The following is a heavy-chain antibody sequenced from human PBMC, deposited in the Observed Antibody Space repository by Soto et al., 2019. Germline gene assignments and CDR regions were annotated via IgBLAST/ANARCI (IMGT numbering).Heavy chain of an antibody. D-gene: IGHD3-9*01. CDR2: ISGDGVTT. V-gene: IGHV3-74*01. CDR3: AREYYGLLTGYYTDY. J-gene: IGHJ4*02. CDR1: GFPFSSYG. Sequence: EVQLVESGGDLVQRGGSLRLSCAASGFPFSSYGMHWFRHTPGKGLNWVARISGDGVTTYYADSVTGRFTVSRDNAKNTLSLQISGLRAEDTAVYYCAREYYGLLTGYYTDYWGQGTLVSVSS.